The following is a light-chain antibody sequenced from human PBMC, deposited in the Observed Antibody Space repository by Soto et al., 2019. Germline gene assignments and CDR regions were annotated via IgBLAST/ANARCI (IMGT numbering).Light chain of an antibody. V-gene: IGKV1-5*01. CDR2: DAS. CDR3: QQYNHYSWT. Sequence: DTQMTQSPSTLSASVGDRVTITCRASQSISAWLAWYQQKPGKAPKVLIYDASRLQSGVPSRFSGSGSGTEFTLTISSLQPDDFATYYCQQYNHYSWTFGQGNKVEIK. J-gene: IGKJ1*01. CDR1: QSISAW.